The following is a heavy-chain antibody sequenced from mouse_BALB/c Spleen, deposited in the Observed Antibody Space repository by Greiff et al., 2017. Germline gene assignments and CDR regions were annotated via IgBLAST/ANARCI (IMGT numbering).Heavy chain of an antibody. J-gene: IGHJ4*01. Sequence: EVKLVESGGGLVQPGGSRKLSCAASGFTFSSFGMHWVRQAPEKGLEWVAYISSGSSTIYYADTVKGRFTISRDNPKNTLFLQMTSLRSEDTAMYYCARSNWGGAMDYWGQGTSVTVSS. V-gene: IGHV5-17*02. CDR1: GFTFSSFG. D-gene: IGHD4-1*02. CDR3: ARSNWGGAMDY. CDR2: ISSGSSTI.